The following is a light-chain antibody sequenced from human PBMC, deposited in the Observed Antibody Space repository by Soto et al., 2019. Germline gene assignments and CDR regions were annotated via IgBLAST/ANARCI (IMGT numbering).Light chain of an antibody. J-gene: IGLJ1*01. V-gene: IGLV2-14*01. Sequence: SVLTQPASVSGPPGQSITISCTGTSSDVGAYNYVSWYQQHPGKAPKLMIYEVSNRPSGVSNRFSGSKSGNTASLTISGLQAEDEADYYCSSYTDSSNYVFGTGTKGTVL. CDR2: EVS. CDR3: SSYTDSSNYV. CDR1: SSDVGAYNY.